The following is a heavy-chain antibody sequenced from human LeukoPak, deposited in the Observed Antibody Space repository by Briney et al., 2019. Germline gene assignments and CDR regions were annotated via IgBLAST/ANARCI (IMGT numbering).Heavy chain of an antibody. Sequence: ASVKVSCKASGYTFTSYGIRWVRQAPGQGLEWMGWISAYNGNTNYAQKLQGRVTMTTDTSTRTAYMELRSLRSDDTAVYYCARERAQDGDYGRNWFDPWGQGTLVTVSS. J-gene: IGHJ5*02. D-gene: IGHD4-17*01. CDR1: GYTFTSYG. V-gene: IGHV1-18*01. CDR3: ARERAQDGDYGRNWFDP. CDR2: ISAYNGNT.